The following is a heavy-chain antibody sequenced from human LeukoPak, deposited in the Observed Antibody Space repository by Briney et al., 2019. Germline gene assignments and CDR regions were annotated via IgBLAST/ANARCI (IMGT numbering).Heavy chain of an antibody. CDR1: GGSFSGYY. J-gene: IGHJ6*03. Sequence: SETLSLTCAVYGGSFSGYYWSWIRQPPGKGLEWIGEINHSGSTNYNPSPKSRVTISVDTSKNQFSLKLSSVTAADTAVYYCASGRGYSYGYYYYYYMDVWGKGTTVTVSS. CDR3: ASGRGYSYGYYYYYYMDV. D-gene: IGHD5-18*01. V-gene: IGHV4-34*01. CDR2: INHSGST.